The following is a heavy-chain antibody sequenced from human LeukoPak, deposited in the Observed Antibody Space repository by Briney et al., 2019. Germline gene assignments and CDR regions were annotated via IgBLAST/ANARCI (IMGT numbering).Heavy chain of an antibody. J-gene: IGHJ4*02. CDR3: ARDRDYAFDY. Sequence: GGSLRLSCAAFGFTVSSNYMSWVRQAPGKGLEWVSVIYSGGSTYYADSVKGRFTISRDNSKNTLYLQMNSLRAEDTAVYYCARDRDYAFDYWGQGTLVTVSS. CDR2: IYSGGST. V-gene: IGHV3-53*01. CDR1: GFTVSSNY. D-gene: IGHD4-17*01.